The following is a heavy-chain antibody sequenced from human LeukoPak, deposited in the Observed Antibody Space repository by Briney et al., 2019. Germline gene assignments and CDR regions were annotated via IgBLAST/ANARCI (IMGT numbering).Heavy chain of an antibody. CDR1: GFTFRSYA. V-gene: IGHV3-23*01. Sequence: GGSLRLSCAASGFTFRSYAMSWVRQAPGKGLEWVSDISESGASTYYADSVKGRFIISRDNSKNTLYLQMGSLRADDTAVYFCAKVRGYSYGYGDYWGQGTLVTVSS. D-gene: IGHD5-18*01. J-gene: IGHJ4*02. CDR3: AKVRGYSYGYGDY. CDR2: ISESGAST.